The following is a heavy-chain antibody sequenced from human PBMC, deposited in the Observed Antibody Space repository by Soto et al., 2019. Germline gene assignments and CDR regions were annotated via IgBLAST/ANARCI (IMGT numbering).Heavy chain of an antibody. D-gene: IGHD3-22*01. V-gene: IGHV4-31*03. CDR2: IYYSGST. Sequence: QVQLQESGPGLEKPSQTLSLTCTVSGGSISSGGYYWSWIRQHPGKGLEWIGYIYYSGSTYYNPSLKSRVTISVDTSKNQFSLKLSSVTAADTAVYYCARGHHSSGYCFDYWGQGTLVTVSS. CDR3: ARGHHSSGYCFDY. CDR1: GGSISSGGYY. J-gene: IGHJ4*02.